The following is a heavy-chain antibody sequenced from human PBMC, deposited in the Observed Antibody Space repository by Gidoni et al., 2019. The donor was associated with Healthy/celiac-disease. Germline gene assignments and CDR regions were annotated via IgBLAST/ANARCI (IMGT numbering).Heavy chain of an antibody. Sequence: QVQLQESGPGLVKPSETLYLTCTVSGGSISSYYWSWIRQPPGKGLEWIGYIYYSGSTNYNPSLKSRLTIAVDTSKNQFSLKLSSVTAADTAVYYCARGLGGYYYDSSPSFFDYWGQGTLVTVSS. V-gene: IGHV4-59*01. CDR3: ARGLGGYYYDSSPSFFDY. J-gene: IGHJ4*02. D-gene: IGHD3-22*01. CDR2: IYYSGST. CDR1: GGSISSYY.